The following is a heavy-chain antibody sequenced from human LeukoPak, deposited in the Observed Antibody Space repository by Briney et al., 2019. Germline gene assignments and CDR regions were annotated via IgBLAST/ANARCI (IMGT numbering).Heavy chain of an antibody. CDR3: AKLRRPGGIYDSFDY. CDR2: INTSGGST. Sequence: PGGSLRLSCAASGFTFNSYAMNWVRQAPGKGLEWVSTINTSGGSTYYADSVKGRFTISTDTSKNTLYLQMNSLRAEDTAVYYCAKLRRPGGIYDSFDYWGQGTLVTASS. J-gene: IGHJ4*02. CDR1: GFTFNSYA. D-gene: IGHD5/OR15-5a*01. V-gene: IGHV3-23*01.